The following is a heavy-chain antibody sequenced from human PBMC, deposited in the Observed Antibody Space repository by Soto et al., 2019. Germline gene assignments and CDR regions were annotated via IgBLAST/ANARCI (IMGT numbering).Heavy chain of an antibody. CDR3: ARDRLRYCSSTSCSGDY. CDR2: ITPYNGDG. V-gene: IGHV1-18*04. Sequence: ASVKVSCKASGYNFTGYFMHWVRQAPGQGLEWMGCITPYNGDGDYAQRFQGRVTMTRDTSTSTAYMELRSLRSDDTAVYYCARDRLRYCSSTSCSGDYWGQGTLVSVSS. J-gene: IGHJ4*02. D-gene: IGHD2-2*01. CDR1: GYNFTGYF.